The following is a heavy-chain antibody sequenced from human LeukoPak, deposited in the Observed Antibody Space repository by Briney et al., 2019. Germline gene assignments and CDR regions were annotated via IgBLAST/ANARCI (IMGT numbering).Heavy chain of an antibody. CDR3: ARTNPRYIVVVPAAREEFDY. CDR2: INPNSGGT. V-gene: IGHV1-2*06. D-gene: IGHD2-2*01. CDR1: GYTFTGYY. J-gene: IGHJ4*02. Sequence: GASVKVSCKASGYTFTGYYMHWVRQAPGQGLEWMGRINPNSGGTNYAQKFQGRVTMTRDTSISTAYMELSRLRSDDTAVYYCARTNPRYIVVVPAAREEFDYWGQGTLVTVSS.